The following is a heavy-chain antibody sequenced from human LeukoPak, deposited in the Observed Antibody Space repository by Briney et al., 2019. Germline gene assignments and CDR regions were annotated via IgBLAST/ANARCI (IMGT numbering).Heavy chain of an antibody. D-gene: IGHD6-19*01. CDR1: GFTFSSYS. J-gene: IGHJ3*02. CDR3: ARGTPRQWLESDAFDI. Sequence: PGGSLRLSCAASGFTFSSYSMNWVRQAPGKGLEWVSSISSSSSYIYYAESVKGRFTISRDNAKNSLYLQMNSLRAEDTAVYYCARGTPRQWLESDAFDIWGQGTMVTVSS. V-gene: IGHV3-21*01. CDR2: ISSSSSYI.